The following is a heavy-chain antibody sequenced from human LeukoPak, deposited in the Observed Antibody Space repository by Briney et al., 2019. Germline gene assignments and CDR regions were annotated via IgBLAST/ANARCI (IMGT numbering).Heavy chain of an antibody. CDR3: AKDGASGWSYYFDY. J-gene: IGHJ4*02. Sequence: PGGSLRLSCAASGFTFSSYAISWVRQAPGKGLEWVSAISGSGGSTYYADSLKGRFTISRDNSKNTLYLQMNSLRAEDTAVYYCAKDGASGWSYYFDYWGQRTLVTVSS. V-gene: IGHV3-23*01. CDR1: GFTFSSYA. D-gene: IGHD6-19*01. CDR2: ISGSGGST.